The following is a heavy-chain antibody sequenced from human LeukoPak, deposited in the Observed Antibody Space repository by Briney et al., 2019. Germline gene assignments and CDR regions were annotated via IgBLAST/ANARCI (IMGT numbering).Heavy chain of an antibody. J-gene: IGHJ4*02. V-gene: IGHV3-74*01. D-gene: IGHD3-10*01. CDR2: INSDGSST. Sequence: QPGGSLRLSCAASGFTFGSYWMHWVRQAPGKGLVWVSRINSDGSSTSYADSVKGRFTISRDNAKNTLYLQMNSLRAEDTAVYYCAKDPGQLWFGELFSYFDYWGQGTLVTVSS. CDR1: GFTFGSYW. CDR3: AKDPGQLWFGELFSYFDY.